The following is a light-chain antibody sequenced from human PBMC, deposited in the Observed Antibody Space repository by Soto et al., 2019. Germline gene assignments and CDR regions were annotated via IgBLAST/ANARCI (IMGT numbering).Light chain of an antibody. V-gene: IGLV7-43*01. CDR3: LLYCGGAQRV. CDR1: TGAVTSAYY. CDR2: STS. Sequence: QAVVTQEPSLTVSPGGTVTLTCASSTGAVTSAYYPNWFQQKPGQAPRALIYSTSIKHSWTPARFSGSLIGGKAALTLSGVQPEDEAEYYCLLYCGGAQRVFGGGTKLTVL. J-gene: IGLJ2*01.